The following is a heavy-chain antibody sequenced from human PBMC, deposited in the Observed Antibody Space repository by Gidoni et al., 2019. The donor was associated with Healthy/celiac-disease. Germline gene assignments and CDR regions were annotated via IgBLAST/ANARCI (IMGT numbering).Heavy chain of an antibody. CDR2: ISYDGSNK. CDR3: AKGGQTYYYYYGMDV. J-gene: IGHJ6*02. V-gene: IGHV3-30*18. CDR1: GFPFSRYG. Sequence: QVQLVESGGGVVQPVRSLRLSCSSSGFPFSRYGMHWVRPAPGKGLEWVAVISYDGSNKYYADSVKGRLTISRDNSKNTLYLQMNSLRAEDTAVYYCAKGGQTYYYYYGMDVWGQGTTVTVSS.